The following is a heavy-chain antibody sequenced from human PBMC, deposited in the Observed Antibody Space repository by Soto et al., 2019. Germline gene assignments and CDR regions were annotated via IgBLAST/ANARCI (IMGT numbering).Heavy chain of an antibody. D-gene: IGHD2-2*01. CDR2: ISGGGANT. Sequence: EVQLLESGGDLVQSGESLRLSCAASGFSFSSYAMSWVRQAPGRGLEWVSTISGGGANTQYAESVKGRFTISRDNSKNTLHLQMNTLRDDDTALYYCAKERYCSATSCYGGFDVWGQGTVVTVSS. J-gene: IGHJ3*01. V-gene: IGHV3-23*01. CDR3: AKERYCSATSCYGGFDV. CDR1: GFSFSSYA.